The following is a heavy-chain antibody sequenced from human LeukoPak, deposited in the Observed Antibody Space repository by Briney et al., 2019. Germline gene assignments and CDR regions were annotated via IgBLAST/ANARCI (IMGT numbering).Heavy chain of an antibody. D-gene: IGHD3-3*01. V-gene: IGHV4-4*07. CDR1: GGSISSYY. CDR2: IYTSGST. CDR3: ARDRVIFGVVTDAFDI. J-gene: IGHJ3*02. Sequence: SETLSLTCTVSGGSISSYYWSWIRQPAGKGLEWIGRIYTSGSTNYNPSLKSRVTMSVDTSKNQFSLKLNSVTAADTAVYYCARDRVIFGVVTDAFDIWGQGTMVTVSS.